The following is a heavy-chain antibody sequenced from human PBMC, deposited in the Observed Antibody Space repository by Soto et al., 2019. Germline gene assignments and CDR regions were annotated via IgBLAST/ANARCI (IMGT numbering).Heavy chain of an antibody. Sequence: GGSLRLSCAASGFTFSDYYMSWIRQAPGKGLEWVSYISSSSSYTNYADSVKGRFTISRDNAKNTLYLQMNSLRAEDTAVYYCARVRSYQPPRYVWGQGTLVTVSS. V-gene: IGHV3-11*06. J-gene: IGHJ4*02. CDR3: ARVRSYQPPRYV. CDR1: GFTFSDYY. D-gene: IGHD2-2*01. CDR2: ISSSSSYT.